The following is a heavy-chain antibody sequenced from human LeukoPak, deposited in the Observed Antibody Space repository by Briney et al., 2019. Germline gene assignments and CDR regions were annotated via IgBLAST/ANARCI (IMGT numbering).Heavy chain of an antibody. CDR1: GFTFSSYA. D-gene: IGHD6-19*01. Sequence: GGSLRLSCAASGFTFSSYAMSWVRQAPGKGLEWVSAISGSGGSTYYADSVKGRFTISRDNSKNTLYLQMNSLRAEDTAVYYCAKSVPIRSGWYKDRVAYFDYWGQGTLVTVSS. J-gene: IGHJ4*02. CDR3: AKSVPIRSGWYKDRVAYFDY. V-gene: IGHV3-23*01. CDR2: ISGSGGST.